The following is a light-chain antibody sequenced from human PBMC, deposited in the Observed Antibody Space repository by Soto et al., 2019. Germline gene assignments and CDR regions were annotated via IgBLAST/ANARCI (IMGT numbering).Light chain of an antibody. CDR3: CSYAGSSTLV. CDR2: EGS. CDR1: SSDVGSYKF. V-gene: IGLV2-23*01. J-gene: IGLJ2*01. Sequence: QSALTQPASGSGSPGQSITISCTGTSSDVGSYKFVSWYQQHPVKAPKLMIYEGSKRPSGVSNRFSGSKSGNTASLTISGLQAEDEADYYCCSYAGSSTLVFGGGTKLTVL.